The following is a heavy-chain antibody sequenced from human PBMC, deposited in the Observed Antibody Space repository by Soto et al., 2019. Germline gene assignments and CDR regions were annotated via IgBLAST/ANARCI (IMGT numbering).Heavy chain of an antibody. V-gene: IGHV4-30-4*01. CDR1: GGSISSGDYY. CDR3: ARISGIAHYYFDY. CDR2: IYYSGST. D-gene: IGHD6-13*01. J-gene: IGHJ4*02. Sequence: SETLSLTCTVSGGSISSGDYYWSWIRQPPGKGLGWIGYIYYSGSTYYNPSLKSRVTISVDTSKNQFSLKLSSVTAADTAVYYCARISGIAHYYFDYWGQGTLVTVSS.